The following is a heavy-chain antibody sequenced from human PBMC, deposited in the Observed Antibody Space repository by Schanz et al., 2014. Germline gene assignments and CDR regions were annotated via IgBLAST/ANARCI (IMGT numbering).Heavy chain of an antibody. J-gene: IGHJ4*02. Sequence: QVQLVESGGGLARPGWSLRLSCAASGFSFSDYYMSWIRQAPGKGLEWLSYISSSGSYSNYLDSVKGRFTISRDNARNSLYLQMHSRRVEDTAVYYCARRSGSSWYSHVDDWGQGILVTVSS. CDR1: GFSFSDYY. CDR3: ARRSGSSWYSHVDD. CDR2: ISSSGSYS. D-gene: IGHD6-13*01. V-gene: IGHV3-11*06.